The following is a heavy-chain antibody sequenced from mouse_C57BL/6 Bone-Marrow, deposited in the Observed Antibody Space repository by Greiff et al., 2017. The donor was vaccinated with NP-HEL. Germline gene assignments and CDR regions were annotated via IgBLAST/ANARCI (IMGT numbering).Heavy chain of an antibody. CDR2: IDPENGDT. Sequence: SGAELVRPGASVKLSCTASGFNIKDDYMHWVKQRPEQGLEWIGWIDPENGDTEYASKFQGKATITADTSSNTAYLQLSSLTSEDTAVYYCTLYYYGSRGYFDYWGQGTTLTVSS. V-gene: IGHV14-4*01. D-gene: IGHD1-1*01. CDR1: GFNIKDDY. J-gene: IGHJ2*01. CDR3: TLYYYGSRGYFDY.